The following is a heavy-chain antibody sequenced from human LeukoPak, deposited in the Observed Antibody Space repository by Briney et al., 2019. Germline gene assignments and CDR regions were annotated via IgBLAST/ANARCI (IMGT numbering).Heavy chain of an antibody. CDR1: GFTFSSYS. CDR3: ACQSTETDDAFDI. Sequence: GGSLRLSCAASGFTFSSYSMNWVRQAPGKGLEWVSSISSSSSYIYYADSVKGRFTISRDNAKNSLYLQMNSLRAEDTAVYYCACQSTETDDAFDIWGQGTMVTVSS. D-gene: IGHD4-17*01. V-gene: IGHV3-21*01. CDR2: ISSSSSYI. J-gene: IGHJ3*02.